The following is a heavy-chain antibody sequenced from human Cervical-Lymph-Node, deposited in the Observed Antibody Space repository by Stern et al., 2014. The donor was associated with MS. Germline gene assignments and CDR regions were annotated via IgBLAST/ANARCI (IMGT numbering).Heavy chain of an antibody. CDR1: GYTFTSYA. Sequence: QVQLVQSGAEVKKPGASVKVSCKASGYTFTSYAMHWVRQAPGQRLEWMGWINAGNGNTKYSQKFQGRVTITRDTSASTAYMELSSLRSEDTAVYYCARDLGYSGSYPFDYWGQGTLVTVSS. J-gene: IGHJ4*02. CDR3: ARDLGYSGSYPFDY. V-gene: IGHV1-3*01. CDR2: INAGNGNT. D-gene: IGHD1-26*01.